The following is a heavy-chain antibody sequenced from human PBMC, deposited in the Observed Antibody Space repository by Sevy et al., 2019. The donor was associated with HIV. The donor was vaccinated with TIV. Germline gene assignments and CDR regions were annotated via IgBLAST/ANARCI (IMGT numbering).Heavy chain of an antibody. D-gene: IGHD3-22*01. V-gene: IGHV4-59*11. J-gene: IGHJ2*01. CDR2: IYDSGST. CDR1: GGSISGHF. Sequence: SETLSLTCTVSGGSISGHFWSWIRQPPGKGLEWIAYIYDSGSTNYNASLRGRVTISVDTSKNQFSLGLSSVTAADTAVYYCARGAATDYYDTSGFSPSLDQWGHGILVSVSS. CDR3: ARGAATDYYDTSGFSPSLDQ.